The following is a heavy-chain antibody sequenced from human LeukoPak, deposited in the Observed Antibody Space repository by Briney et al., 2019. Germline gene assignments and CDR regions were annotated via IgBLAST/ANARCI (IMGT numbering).Heavy chain of an antibody. J-gene: IGHJ4*02. D-gene: IGHD5-18*01. CDR2: IYYSGST. Sequence: PSETLSLTCSVSGGSISSGSYFWGWIRQPPGKGLEWIGSIYYSGSTYSNPSLKSRITISVDTSKSQFSLKLSSVTAADTAVYYCARDGYTYGSFDYWGQGTLVTVSS. CDR1: GGSISSGSYF. V-gene: IGHV4-39*01. CDR3: ARDGYTYGSFDY.